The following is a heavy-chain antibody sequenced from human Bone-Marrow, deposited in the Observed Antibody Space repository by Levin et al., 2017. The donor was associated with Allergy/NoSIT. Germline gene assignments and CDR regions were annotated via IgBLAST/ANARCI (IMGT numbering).Heavy chain of an antibody. CDR3: ARGYRNPHYFYGMDV. CDR1: GYSFNNHY. V-gene: IGHV1-2*02. J-gene: IGHJ6*02. D-gene: IGHD2-2*02. CDR2: INPYNGGT. Sequence: GESLKISCKASGYSFNNHYMYWVRQAAGQGLEWMGWINPYNGGTHLALKFQGRVTMTRDTSISTVHMELSRLTSDDTAVYYCARGYRNPHYFYGMDVWGQGTTVTVS.